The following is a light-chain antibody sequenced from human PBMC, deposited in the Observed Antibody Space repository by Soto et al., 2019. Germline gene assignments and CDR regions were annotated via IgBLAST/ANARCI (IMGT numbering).Light chain of an antibody. J-gene: IGKJ4*01. Sequence: EIVLTQSPGTLSLSPVERATLSCRASQSVSSYLAWYQQKPGQAPRLLIYDASNRATGIPARFSGSGSGTDFTLTISSLEPEDFAVNYCQQRSNWPPITLGGGTKVEIK. CDR2: DAS. V-gene: IGKV3-11*01. CDR3: QQRSNWPPIT. CDR1: QSVSSY.